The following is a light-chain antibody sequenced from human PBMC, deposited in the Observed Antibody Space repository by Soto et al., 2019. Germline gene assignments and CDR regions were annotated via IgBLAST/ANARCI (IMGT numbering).Light chain of an antibody. J-gene: IGKJ1*01. CDR2: DVS. Sequence: ETVLTPSPATLSVSPGERVTLSHMASETVSTNLAWYQQRPGQAPRLLIYDVSTGATGIPARFSGRRSGTEFTLTISSLQSEDFGVYYCQQYNSWPQTFGQGTKVDIK. CDR1: ETVSTN. V-gene: IGKV3-15*01. CDR3: QQYNSWPQT.